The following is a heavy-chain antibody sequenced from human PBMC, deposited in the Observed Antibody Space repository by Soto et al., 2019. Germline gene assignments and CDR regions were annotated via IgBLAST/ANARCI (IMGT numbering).Heavy chain of an antibody. D-gene: IGHD3-22*01. Sequence: LRLSCAASGFTFSNFWMHWVRQAPGKGLVWVSRISSDGSRTSYADSVKGRFTISRENAKNTLYLQMNRLRAEDTAVYYCASEPNDSTGYYPAYLDSWGQGGLVTVSS. J-gene: IGHJ4*02. CDR1: GFTFSNFW. V-gene: IGHV3-74*01. CDR2: ISSDGSRT. CDR3: ASEPNDSTGYYPAYLDS.